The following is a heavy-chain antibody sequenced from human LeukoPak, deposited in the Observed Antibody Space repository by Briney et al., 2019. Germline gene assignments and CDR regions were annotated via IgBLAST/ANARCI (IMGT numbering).Heavy chain of an antibody. CDR2: INNDDVGT. CDR3: AGPAYYYGSGSQDAFDI. D-gene: IGHD3-10*01. V-gene: IGHV3-74*01. Sequence: GGSLRLSCAASGFTLSSYWMHWVRHAPGKGLVWLSRINNDDVGTTYADSVKGRFTISRDNAKNTLYLQMNSLRAEDTAVYYCAGPAYYYGSGSQDAFDIWGQGTKVTVSS. J-gene: IGHJ3*02. CDR1: GFTLSSYW.